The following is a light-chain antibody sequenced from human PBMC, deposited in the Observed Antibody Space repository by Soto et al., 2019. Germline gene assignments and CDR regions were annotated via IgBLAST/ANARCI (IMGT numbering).Light chain of an antibody. CDR2: EGS. V-gene: IGLV2-23*01. Sequence: QSALTQPASVSGSPGQSITISCTGTSSDVGSYNLVSWYQQHPGKAPKLMIYEGSKRPSGVSNRFSGSKSGNTASLTISGLRAEDEADYYCCSYAGSSTWVFGGGTQLPVL. J-gene: IGLJ3*02. CDR1: SSDVGSYNL. CDR3: CSYAGSSTWV.